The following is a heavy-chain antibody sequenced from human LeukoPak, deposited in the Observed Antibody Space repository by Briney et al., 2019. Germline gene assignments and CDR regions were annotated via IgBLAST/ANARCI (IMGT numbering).Heavy chain of an antibody. D-gene: IGHD6-6*01. CDR2: IYYSGST. J-gene: IGHJ4*02. CDR3: AREMRGSASATY. Sequence: SETLSLTCTVSGGSISSHYWSWIRQPPGKGLEWIGYIYYSGSTNYNPSLKSRVTISVDTSKNQFSLKLSSVTAADTAVYYCAREMRGSASATYWGQGMLVTVSS. CDR1: GGSISSHY. V-gene: IGHV4-59*11.